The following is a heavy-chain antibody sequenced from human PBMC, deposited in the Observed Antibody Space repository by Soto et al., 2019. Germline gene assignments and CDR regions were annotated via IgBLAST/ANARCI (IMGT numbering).Heavy chain of an antibody. CDR3: ARQGGPYSSGCYYNGMDV. V-gene: IGHV5-10-1*01. D-gene: IGHD6-19*01. CDR1: GYSFTSYW. Sequence: PGESLKISCKGSGYSFTSYWISWVRQMPGKGLEWMGRIDPSDSYTNYSPSFQGHVTISADKSISTAYLQWSSLKASDTAMYYCARQGGPYSSGCYYNGMDVWGQGTTVTVSS. J-gene: IGHJ6*02. CDR2: IDPSDSYT.